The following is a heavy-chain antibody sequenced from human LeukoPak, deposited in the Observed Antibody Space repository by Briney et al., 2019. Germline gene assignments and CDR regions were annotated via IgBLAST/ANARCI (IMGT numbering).Heavy chain of an antibody. D-gene: IGHD5-18*01. CDR2: IYYSGST. V-gene: IGHV4-30-4*01. J-gene: IGHJ4*02. Sequence: SETLSLTCTVSGGLISRIEYYWSWIRQPPGKGLEWIGYIYYSGSTYYNPSLKSRVTISVDTSKNQFSLKLSSVTAADTAVYYCARVTAMVTFDYWGQGTLVTISS. CDR1: GGLISRIEYY. CDR3: ARVTAMVTFDY.